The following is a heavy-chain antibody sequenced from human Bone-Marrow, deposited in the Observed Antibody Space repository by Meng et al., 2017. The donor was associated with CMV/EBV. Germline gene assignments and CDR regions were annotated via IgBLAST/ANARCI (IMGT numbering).Heavy chain of an antibody. CDR2: INHSGST. CDR3: ARGDIVVVPAFDY. J-gene: IGHJ4*02. CDR1: GGPFSGSY. D-gene: IGHD2-2*01. V-gene: IGHV4-34*01. Sequence: CAVYGGPFSGSYLSCIRQPPGKGLEWIGEINHSGSTNSNPSLKSRVTISVDTSKNQFSLKLSSVTAADTAVYYCARGDIVVVPAFDYWGQGTLVTVSS.